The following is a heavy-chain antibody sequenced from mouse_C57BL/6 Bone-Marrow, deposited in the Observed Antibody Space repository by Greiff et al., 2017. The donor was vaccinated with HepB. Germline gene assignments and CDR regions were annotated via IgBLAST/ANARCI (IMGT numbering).Heavy chain of an antibody. CDR2: IDPSDSYT. CDR3: ARGVGLQLGEYY. D-gene: IGHD3-1*01. CDR1: GYTFTSYW. V-gene: IGHV1-59*01. J-gene: IGHJ2*01. Sequence: QVHVKQPGAELVRPGTSVKLSCKASGYTFTSYWMHWVKQRPGQGLEWIGVIDPSDSYTNYNQKFKGKATLTVDTSSSTAYMQLSSLPSEDSAVYYCARGVGLQLGEYYWGQGTTLTVSS.